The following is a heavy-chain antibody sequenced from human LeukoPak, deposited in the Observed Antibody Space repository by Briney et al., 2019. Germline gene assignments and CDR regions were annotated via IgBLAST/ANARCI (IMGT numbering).Heavy chain of an antibody. CDR2: IYSGGST. J-gene: IGHJ4*02. D-gene: IGHD4-17*01. CDR3: ARDLYDYGEDY. Sequence: PGGSLRLSCAASGFTVSSNYRSWVRQAPGKGLEWVSVIYSGGSTYYADSVKGRFTISRDNSKNTLYLQMNSLRAEDTAVYYCARDLYDYGEDYWGQGTLVTVSS. V-gene: IGHV3-66*02. CDR1: GFTVSSNY.